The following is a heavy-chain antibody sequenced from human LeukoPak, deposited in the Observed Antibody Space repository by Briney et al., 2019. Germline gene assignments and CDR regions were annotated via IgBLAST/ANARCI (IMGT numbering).Heavy chain of an antibody. V-gene: IGHV1-69*13. Sequence: ASVKVSCKASGGTFSSYAISWVRQAPGQGLEWMGGIIPIFGTANYAQKFQGRVTITADESTSTAYMELSSLRSADTAVYYCALSSIAARPNWFDPWGQGTLVTVSS. CDR3: ALSSIAARPNWFDP. CDR1: GGTFSSYA. D-gene: IGHD6-6*01. CDR2: IIPIFGTA. J-gene: IGHJ5*02.